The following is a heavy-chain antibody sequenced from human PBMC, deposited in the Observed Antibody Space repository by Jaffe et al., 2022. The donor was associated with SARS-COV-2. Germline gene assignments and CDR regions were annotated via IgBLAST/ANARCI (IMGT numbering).Heavy chain of an antibody. Sequence: EVQLVESGGGLVQPGGSLRLSCAASGFTFSSYEMNWVRQAPGKGLEWVSYISSSGSTIYYADSVKGRFTISRDNAKNSLYLQMNSLRAEDTAVYYCARGGSIGGTAAGGGYYWGQGTLVTVSS. V-gene: IGHV3-48*03. CDR2: ISSSGSTI. CDR3: ARGGSIGGTAAGGGYY. CDR1: GFTFSSYE. D-gene: IGHD6-13*01. J-gene: IGHJ4*02.